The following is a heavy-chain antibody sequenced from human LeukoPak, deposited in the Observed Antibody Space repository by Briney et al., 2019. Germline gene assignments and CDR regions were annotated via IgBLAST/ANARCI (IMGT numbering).Heavy chain of an antibody. CDR1: GFTVSSNY. CDR3: ARGAGYSSSWGFDY. CDR2: IYSGGST. D-gene: IGHD6-13*01. V-gene: IGHV3-66*02. Sequence: GGSLRLSCAASGFTVSSNYMSWVRQAPGKGLEWGSVIYSGGSTYYADSVKGRFTISRDNSKNTLYLQMNSLRAEDTAVYYCARGAGYSSSWGFDYWGQGTLVTVSS. J-gene: IGHJ4*02.